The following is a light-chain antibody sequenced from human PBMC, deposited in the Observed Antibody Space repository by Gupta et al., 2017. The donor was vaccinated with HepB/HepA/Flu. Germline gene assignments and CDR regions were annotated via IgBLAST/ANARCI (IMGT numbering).Light chain of an antibody. Sequence: EIVMTQSPATLSVSLGERATLSCRASQSVSSNLAWYQQKPGQAPRLLIYGASTRATGIPARFSGSGSGTEFTLTISSLQSEDFAVYYCQQYNNWPLTFGGGTKEEIK. J-gene: IGKJ4*01. V-gene: IGKV3-15*01. CDR3: QQYNNWPLT. CDR1: QSVSSN. CDR2: GAS.